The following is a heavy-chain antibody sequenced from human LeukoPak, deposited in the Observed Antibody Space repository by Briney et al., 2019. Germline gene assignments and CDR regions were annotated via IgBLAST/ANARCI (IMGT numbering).Heavy chain of an antibody. V-gene: IGHV4-34*01. CDR2: INHSGST. CDR3: ARPARRRIVVVKEYYYMDV. J-gene: IGHJ6*03. CDR1: GGSFSGYY. D-gene: IGHD3-22*01. Sequence: PSETLSLTCAVYGGSFSGYYWSWIRQPPGKGLEWIGEINHSGSTNYNPSLKSRVTISVDTSKNQFSLKLSSVTAVDTAVYYCARPARRRIVVVKEYYYMDVWGKGSTVTVSS.